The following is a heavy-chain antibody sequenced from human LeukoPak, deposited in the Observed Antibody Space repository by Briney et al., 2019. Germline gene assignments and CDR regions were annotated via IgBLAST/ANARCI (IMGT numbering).Heavy chain of an antibody. J-gene: IGHJ4*02. CDR1: GFTLSGYW. CDR3: ARGGGGPHYFDY. D-gene: IGHD3-16*01. Sequence: GGSLRLSCAASGFTLSGYWMIWVRQAPGKGLEWVANIKQDGSEEFYVDSVKGRFTISRDSAKNSLYLQMNSLRVEDTAVYYCARGGGGPHYFDYWGQGTLVTVSS. V-gene: IGHV3-7*01. CDR2: IKQDGSEE.